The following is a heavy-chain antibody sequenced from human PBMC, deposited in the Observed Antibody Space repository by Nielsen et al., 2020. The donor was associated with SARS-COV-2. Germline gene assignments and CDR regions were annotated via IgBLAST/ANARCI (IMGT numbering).Heavy chain of an antibody. V-gene: IGHV3-30*18. J-gene: IGHJ4*02. CDR1: EFSFEKSA. D-gene: IGHD5-18*01. CDR2: ISYDGSLK. Sequence: GESLKISCAVSEFSFEKSAMSWVRQAPGKGLEWVAVISYDGSLKYPADSLKGRFTISRDNSKNTLYLEMNSLRPEDTGVYYCAKEGVDTQYYFDYWGQGNLVTVSS. CDR3: AKEGVDTQYYFDY.